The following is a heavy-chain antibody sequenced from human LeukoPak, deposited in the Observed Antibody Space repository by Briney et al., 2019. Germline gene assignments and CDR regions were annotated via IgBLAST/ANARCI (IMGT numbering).Heavy chain of an antibody. CDR3: AKGLEPITYYFDY. CDR2: ISGSGGST. CDR1: GFTFNSCA. Sequence: GGSLRLSCVASGFTFNSCAMSWLRQAPGKGLEWVSAISGSGGSTYYADSVKGRFTISRDNSKNTLYLQMNSLRAEDTAVYYCAKGLEPITYYFDYWGQGTLVTVSS. D-gene: IGHD1-1*01. V-gene: IGHV3-23*01. J-gene: IGHJ4*02.